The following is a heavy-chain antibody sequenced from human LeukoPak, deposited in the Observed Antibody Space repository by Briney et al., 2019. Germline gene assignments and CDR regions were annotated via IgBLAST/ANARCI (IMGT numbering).Heavy chain of an antibody. CDR1: GYTFSGSV. J-gene: IGHJ5*02. D-gene: IGHD2-2*01. CDR3: TRDSGTYDWFYT. V-gene: IGHV3-73*01. CDR2: IDKKDKGYATAT. Sequence: PGGSLRLSCAASGYTFSGSVIPWVRQSSGKGLEWVGQIDKKDKGYATATAYAASVKGRFTISRDDSINTAYLQMKSLKTEDTALYFCTRDSGTYDWFYTSGPGTLVTVSS.